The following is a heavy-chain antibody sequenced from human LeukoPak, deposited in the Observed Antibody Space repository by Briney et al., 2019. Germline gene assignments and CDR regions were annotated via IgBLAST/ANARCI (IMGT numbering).Heavy chain of an antibody. V-gene: IGHV6-1*01. CDR3: ARGHSGSIDS. J-gene: IGHJ4*02. D-gene: IGHD5-12*01. CDR2: TYYRSKWYD. CDR1: GDSFSSNSAA. Sequence: SQTLSLTCAISGDSFSSNSAAWTWLRQSPSRGLEWLGRTYYRSKWYDAYAESVKSRITIKPDTSRNQFSLQLDSVTPEDTAVYYCARGHSGSIDSWGQGTLVTVSS.